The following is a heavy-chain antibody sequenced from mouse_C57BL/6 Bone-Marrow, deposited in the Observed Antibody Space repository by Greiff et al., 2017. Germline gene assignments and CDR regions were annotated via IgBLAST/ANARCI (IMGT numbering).Heavy chain of an antibody. CDR1: GYTFTSYG. Sequence: LVESGAELARPGASVKLSCKASGYTFTSYGISWVKQRTGQGLEWIGVIYPRSGNTNYNAKFKGKATLTADKSSSTAYMVLRSLTSEDSAVYFCARPAQARFAYWGQGTLVTVSA. D-gene: IGHD3-2*02. J-gene: IGHJ3*01. CDR3: ARPAQARFAY. CDR2: IYPRSGNT. V-gene: IGHV1-81*01.